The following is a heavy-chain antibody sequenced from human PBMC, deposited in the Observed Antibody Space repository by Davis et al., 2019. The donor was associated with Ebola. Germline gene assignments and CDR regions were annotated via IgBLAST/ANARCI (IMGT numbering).Heavy chain of an antibody. J-gene: IGHJ4*02. V-gene: IGHV3-23*01. CDR1: GFTFSSYS. D-gene: IGHD3-16*01. Sequence: PGGSLRLSCAASGFTFSSYSMNWVRQAPGKGLDWVSRISSSGGTTYYADSVRGRFTISRDNSRNTLYLQMNSLRAEDTAVYYCAGAWDWGQGTLVTVSS. CDR3: AGAWD. CDR2: ISSSGGTT.